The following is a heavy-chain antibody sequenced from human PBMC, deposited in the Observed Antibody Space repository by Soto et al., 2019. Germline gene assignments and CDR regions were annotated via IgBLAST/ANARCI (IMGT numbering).Heavy chain of an antibody. CDR3: ARAPRGNYGYPSYFDX. Sequence: PSETLSLTCTVSGGSISRYYWSWIRQPPGKGLEWIGYIYYSGSTNYNPSLKSRVTISVDTSKNQFSLKLSSVTAADTAVYYCARAPRGNYGYPSYFDXWGQGTLVTVSS. D-gene: IGHD3-10*01. V-gene: IGHV4-59*01. CDR1: GGSISRYY. CDR2: IYYSGST. J-gene: IGHJ4*02.